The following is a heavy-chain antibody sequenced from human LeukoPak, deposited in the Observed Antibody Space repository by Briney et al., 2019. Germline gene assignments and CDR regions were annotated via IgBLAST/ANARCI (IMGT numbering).Heavy chain of an antibody. J-gene: IGHJ4*02. CDR2: IYTSGIT. D-gene: IGHD1-26*01. CDR3: ANALGAHYFGS. V-gene: IGHV3-66*01. CDR1: GFTVSSNF. Sequence: GGSQRLSCVVSGFTVSSNFMSWVRQAPGKGPEWVSVIYTSGITYYADSVRGRFTISRDNSKNTLYLQMDSLTAEDTAVYYCANALGAHYFGSWGQGTLVTVSS.